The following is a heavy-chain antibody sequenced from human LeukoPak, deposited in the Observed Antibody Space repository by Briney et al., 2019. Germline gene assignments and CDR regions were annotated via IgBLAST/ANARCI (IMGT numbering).Heavy chain of an antibody. D-gene: IGHD1-7*01. V-gene: IGHV4-34*01. J-gene: IGHJ6*02. CDR1: GGSFSGYY. CDR2: INHSGST. CDR3: ARARAGTSKTYYYYYGMDV. Sequence: PSETLSLTCAVYGGSFSGYYWSWIRQPPGKGLEWIGEINHSGSTNYNPSLKSRVTISVDTSKNQFSLKLSSVTAADTAVYYCARARAGTSKTYYYYYGMDVWGQGTTVTVSS.